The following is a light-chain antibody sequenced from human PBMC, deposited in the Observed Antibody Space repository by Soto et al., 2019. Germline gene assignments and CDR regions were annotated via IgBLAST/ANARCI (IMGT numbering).Light chain of an antibody. V-gene: IGKV1-39*01. J-gene: IGKJ2*01. Sequence: DIQMTQSPYSLSASVGDSVTITCRASQNIRTYLNWYQQKPGRAPKLLIHSASALPSGLPSRFSGSGSGTEFPLTMSGLQPEDFATYYCQQGHSTPYTFGQGTKVDIK. CDR1: QNIRTY. CDR2: SAS. CDR3: QQGHSTPYT.